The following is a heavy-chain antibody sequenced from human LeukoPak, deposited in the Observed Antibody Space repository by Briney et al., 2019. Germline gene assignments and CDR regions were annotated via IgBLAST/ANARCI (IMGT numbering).Heavy chain of an antibody. V-gene: IGHV4-39*02. Sequence: SETLSLTCTVSGGSISSSSSYWGWIRQPPGKGLEWIGSIYYSGSTYYNPSLKSRVTISVDTSKNQFSLKLSSMTAADTAVYYCARDRGFGPFAHWGQGTLVTVSS. CDR3: ARDRGFGPFAH. J-gene: IGHJ4*02. D-gene: IGHD3-10*01. CDR1: GGSISSSSSY. CDR2: IYYSGST.